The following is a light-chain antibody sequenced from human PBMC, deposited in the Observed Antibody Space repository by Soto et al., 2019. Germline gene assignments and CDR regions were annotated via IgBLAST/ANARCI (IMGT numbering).Light chain of an antibody. CDR1: QSVSSSF. V-gene: IGKV3-20*01. CDR3: GQFESSLT. CDR2: GAS. Sequence: EIVLTQSPGSLSLSPGERATLSCRTSQSVSSSFIAWYQQQPGQAPRLLIFGASVRATGVPDRFSGSGSGTDFTLTISRLEPEDFAVYYCGQFESSLTFGQGTTVE. J-gene: IGKJ1*01.